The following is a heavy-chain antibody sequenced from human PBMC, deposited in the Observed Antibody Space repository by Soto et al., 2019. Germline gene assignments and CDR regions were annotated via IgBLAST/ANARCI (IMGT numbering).Heavy chain of an antibody. Sequence: ASVKVSCKASGYTFTSYGIIWVRQAPGQGLEWMGWISAYNGNTNYAQKLQGRVTMTTDISTSTAYMELRSLRSDDTAVYYCAVTPGDQLLLFWFDPWGQGTLVTVSS. V-gene: IGHV1-18*01. CDR3: AVTPGDQLLLFWFDP. CDR1: GYTFTSYG. D-gene: IGHD2-2*01. J-gene: IGHJ5*02. CDR2: ISAYNGNT.